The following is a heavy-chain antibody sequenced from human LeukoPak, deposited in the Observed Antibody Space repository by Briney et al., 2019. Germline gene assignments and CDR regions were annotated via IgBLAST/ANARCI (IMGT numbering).Heavy chain of an antibody. J-gene: IGHJ4*02. CDR3: AKDAQRGFDYSNSLDN. V-gene: IGHV3-33*06. CDR1: GFTFSHYG. Sequence: GRSLRLSCATSGFTFSHYGMHWVREAPGKGLEWVAVIWSDGTNRYYGDPVKGRFTISRDNFQRTVYLQMNSLRAEDRAVYYCAKDAQRGFDYSNSLDNWGQGTLVTVSS. D-gene: IGHD4-11*01. CDR2: IWSDGTNR.